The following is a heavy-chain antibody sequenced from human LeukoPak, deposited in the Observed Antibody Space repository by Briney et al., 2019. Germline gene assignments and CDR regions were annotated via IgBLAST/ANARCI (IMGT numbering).Heavy chain of an antibody. J-gene: IGHJ4*02. CDR3: ARDSGRDDSSGYYYSEVDY. V-gene: IGHV3-21*01. Sequence: GGSLRLSCAASGFTFRSYSMNWVRQAPGKGLEWVSSISSSSSYIYYADSVKGRFTISRDNAKNSLYLQMNSLRAEDTAVYYCARDSGRDDSSGYYYSEVDYWGQGTLVTVSS. CDR1: GFTFRSYS. CDR2: ISSSSSYI. D-gene: IGHD3-22*01.